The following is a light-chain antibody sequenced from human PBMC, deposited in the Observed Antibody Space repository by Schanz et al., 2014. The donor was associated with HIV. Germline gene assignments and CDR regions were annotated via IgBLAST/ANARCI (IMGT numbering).Light chain of an antibody. CDR2: NTF. CDR3: AGWDDGLKGWV. CDR1: SSNFRSNA. J-gene: IGLJ3*02. V-gene: IGLV1-44*01. Sequence: QSVLTQPPSASGTPGQRVTISCSGSSSNFRSNAVNWYQQLPGTAPRLVIYNTFHRPSGVPDRFSGSQSGASASLAISGLQSEDEADYYCAGWDDGLKGWVFGGGTQLTVL.